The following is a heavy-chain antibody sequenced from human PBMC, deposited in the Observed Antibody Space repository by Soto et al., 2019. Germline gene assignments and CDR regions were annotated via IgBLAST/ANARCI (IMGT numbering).Heavy chain of an antibody. D-gene: IGHD3-10*02. CDR2: ITGSGGST. J-gene: IGHJ5*02. Sequence: EVQLLESGGGLVQPGGSLRLSCVVSGFTFGNHAMSWVRQAPGKGLQWVSAITGSGGSTYHADSAKGRFTISRDNSKNILYLQMNSLRAEDTAVYFCAKVYVRGNMIINSWGQGTRVTVSS. CDR1: GFTFGNHA. CDR3: AKVYVRGNMIINS. V-gene: IGHV3-23*01.